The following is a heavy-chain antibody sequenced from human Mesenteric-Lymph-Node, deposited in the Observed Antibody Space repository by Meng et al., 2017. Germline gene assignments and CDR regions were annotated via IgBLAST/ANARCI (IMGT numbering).Heavy chain of an antibody. J-gene: IGHJ3*02. CDR1: GFIFSSYW. Sequence: GESLKISCAASGFIFSSYWMSWVRQAPGKGLEWVSVIYSGGSTYYADSVKGRFTISRDNSKNTLYLQMNSLRAEDTAVYYCARETSLAHDAFDIWGQGTMVTVSS. V-gene: IGHV3-66*02. D-gene: IGHD1-1*01. CDR3: ARETSLAHDAFDI. CDR2: IYSGGST.